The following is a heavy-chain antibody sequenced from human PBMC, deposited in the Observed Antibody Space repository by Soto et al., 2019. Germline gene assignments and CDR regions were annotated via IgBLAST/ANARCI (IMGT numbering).Heavy chain of an antibody. CDR3: ARDAIDYDFWSGYSDYFDY. V-gene: IGHV3-48*02. CDR2: ISSSSSTI. J-gene: IGHJ4*02. D-gene: IGHD3-3*01. CDR1: GFTFSSYS. Sequence: GGSLRLSCAASGFTFSSYSMNWVRQDLGKGLEWVSYISSSSSTIYYADSVKGRFTISRDNAKNSLYLQMNSLRDEDTAVYYCARDAIDYDFWSGYSDYFDYWGQGTLVTVSS.